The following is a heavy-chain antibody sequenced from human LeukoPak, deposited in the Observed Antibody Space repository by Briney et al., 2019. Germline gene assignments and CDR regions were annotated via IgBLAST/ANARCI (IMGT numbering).Heavy chain of an antibody. J-gene: IGHJ4*02. Sequence: ASVKVSCKASGYTFTGYYMHWVRQAPGQGLEWMGWINPNSGGTNYAQKFQGRVTMTRDMSISTAYMELSRLRSDDTAVYYCAREGYYDSSGSYLTFWGQGTLVTVSS. CDR3: AREGYYDSSGSYLTF. D-gene: IGHD3-22*01. CDR1: GYTFTGYY. V-gene: IGHV1-2*02. CDR2: INPNSGGT.